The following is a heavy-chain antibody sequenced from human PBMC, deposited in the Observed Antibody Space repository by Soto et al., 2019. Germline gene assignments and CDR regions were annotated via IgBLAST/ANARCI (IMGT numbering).Heavy chain of an antibody. D-gene: IGHD6-19*01. V-gene: IGHV1-18*01. CDR3: ARDRSSGWFVY. Sequence: ASVKVSCKASGYTFTSYDINWVRQATGQGLEWMGWINPYNGNTSYAQNFQGRVTMTTDTSMSTAYMELRSLRSDDTAVYYCARDRSSGWFVYWGQGTLVTVSS. J-gene: IGHJ4*02. CDR1: GYTFTSYD. CDR2: INPYNGNT.